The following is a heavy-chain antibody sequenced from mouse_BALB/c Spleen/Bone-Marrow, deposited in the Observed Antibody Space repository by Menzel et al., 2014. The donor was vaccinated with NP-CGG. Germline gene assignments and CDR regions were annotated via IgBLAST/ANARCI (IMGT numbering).Heavy chain of an antibody. Sequence: QVQLKQSGPELVRPGVSVKISCKGSSYTFTDYAMHWVKQSHAKSLEWIGVISTYSGNTNYNQKFKGKATMTVDKSSSTAYMELARLTSEDSAIYYCASPIYYGNYEGFAYWGQGTLVTVSA. D-gene: IGHD2-1*01. CDR3: ASPIYYGNYEGFAY. CDR1: SYTFTDYA. J-gene: IGHJ3*01. CDR2: ISTYSGNT. V-gene: IGHV1-67*01.